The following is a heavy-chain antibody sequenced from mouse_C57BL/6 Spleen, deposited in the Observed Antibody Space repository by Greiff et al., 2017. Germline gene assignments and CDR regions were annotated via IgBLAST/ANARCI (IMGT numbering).Heavy chain of an antibody. J-gene: IGHJ2*01. V-gene: IGHV1-4*01. Sequence: QVQLQQSGAELARPGASVKMSCKASGYTFTSYTMHWVKQRPGQGLEWIGYINPSSGYTKYNQKFKDKATLTADKSSSTAYMQLSSLTSEDSAVYYCAKSDYGNFLFDYGGQGTTLTVSS. CDR1: GYTFTSYT. CDR2: INPSSGYT. CDR3: AKSDYGNFLFDY. D-gene: IGHD2-1*01.